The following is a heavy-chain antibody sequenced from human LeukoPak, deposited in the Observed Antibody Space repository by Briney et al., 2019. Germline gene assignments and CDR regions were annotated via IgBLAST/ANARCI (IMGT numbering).Heavy chain of an antibody. Sequence: GESLKISCKGSGYSFTSYWIGWVRQMPGKGLEWMGIIYPGDSDTRYSPSFQGQVTISADKSISTAYLQWSSLKASDTAMYYCARLVVVTAQRYYFDYWGQGTLVTVSS. V-gene: IGHV5-51*01. CDR1: GYSFTSYW. CDR3: ARLVVVTAQRYYFDY. CDR2: IYPGDSDT. J-gene: IGHJ4*02. D-gene: IGHD2-21*02.